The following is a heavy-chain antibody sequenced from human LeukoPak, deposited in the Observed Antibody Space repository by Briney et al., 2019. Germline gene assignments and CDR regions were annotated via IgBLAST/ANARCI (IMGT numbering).Heavy chain of an antibody. CDR2: IYYSGST. J-gene: IGHJ4*02. Sequence: SETLSLTCTVSGGSISSYYWSWIRQPPGKGLEWIGYIYYSGSTNYNPSLKSRVTISVDTSKNQFSLKLSSVTAADTAVYYCAREGEWSSFDYWGQGTLVTVSS. CDR1: GGSISSYY. V-gene: IGHV4-59*12. D-gene: IGHD3-3*01. CDR3: AREGEWSSFDY.